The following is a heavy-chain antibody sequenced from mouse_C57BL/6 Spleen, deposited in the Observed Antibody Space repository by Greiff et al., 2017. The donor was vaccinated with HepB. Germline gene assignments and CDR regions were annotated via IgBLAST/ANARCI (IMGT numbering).Heavy chain of an antibody. Sequence: VQLQQSGAELVKPGASVKMSCKASGYTFTSYWITWVKQRPGQGLEWIGDIYPGSGSTNYNEKFKSKATLTVDTSSSTAYMQLRSLTYEDSAVYYCALGGAYSNYYFDYWGQGTTLTVSS. CDR3: ALGGAYSNYYFDY. V-gene: IGHV1-55*01. D-gene: IGHD2-5*01. J-gene: IGHJ2*01. CDR1: GYTFTSYW. CDR2: IYPGSGST.